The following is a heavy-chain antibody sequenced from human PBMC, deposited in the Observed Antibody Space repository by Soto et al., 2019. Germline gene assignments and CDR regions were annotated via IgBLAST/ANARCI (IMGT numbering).Heavy chain of an antibody. CDR2: IYYSGST. J-gene: IGHJ3*02. D-gene: IGHD2-15*01. V-gene: IGHV4-59*08. Sequence: QVQLQESGPGLVKPSETLSLTCTVSGGSISSYYWSWIRQPPGKGLEWIGYIYYSGSTNYNPSLKSRVTISVDTSKNQFSLKLSSVPAADTAVYYCARLVRYCSGGSCYFTRDAFDIWGQGTMVTVSS. CDR1: GGSISSYY. CDR3: ARLVRYCSGGSCYFTRDAFDI.